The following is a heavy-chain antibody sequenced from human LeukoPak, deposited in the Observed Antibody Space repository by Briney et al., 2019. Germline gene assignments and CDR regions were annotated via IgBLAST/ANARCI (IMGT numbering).Heavy chain of an antibody. CDR2: ISSFSSYL. CDR3: ARVPSWKGYMDV. Sequence: PGGSLRLSCAASAFTFSSYNMNWVRQATGKGLEWVSSISSFSSYLYYADSVKGRFTISTDNAKNSLYLQMSSLRAEDTAVYYCARVPSWKGYMDVWGKGTTVTVSS. D-gene: IGHD1-1*01. V-gene: IGHV3-21*04. J-gene: IGHJ6*03. CDR1: AFTFSSYN.